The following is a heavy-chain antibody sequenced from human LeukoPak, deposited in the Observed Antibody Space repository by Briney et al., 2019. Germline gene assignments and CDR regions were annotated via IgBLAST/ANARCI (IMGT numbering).Heavy chain of an antibody. CDR2: ISGSGGGT. Sequence: GGSLRLSCAASGFTLSSYSMNWVRQAPGKGLEWVSAISGSGGGTYYADSVKGRFTLSRDNSKNTLYLQMNSLRAEDTAVYYCAKLGPRLAGLGSYYWGQGTLVTVSS. V-gene: IGHV3-23*01. J-gene: IGHJ4*02. D-gene: IGHD3-10*01. CDR3: AKLGPRLAGLGSYY. CDR1: GFTLSSYS.